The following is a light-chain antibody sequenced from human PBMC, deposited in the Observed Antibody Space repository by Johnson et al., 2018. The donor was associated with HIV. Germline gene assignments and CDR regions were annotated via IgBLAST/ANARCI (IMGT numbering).Light chain of an antibody. V-gene: IGLV1-51*01. J-gene: IGLJ1*01. CDR3: GTWDSTLSAPHYV. CDR2: DNN. CDR1: SSNIGNNY. Sequence: QSVLTQPPSVSAAPGQKVTISCSGSSSNIGNNYVSWYQHLPGTAPKLLIYDNNQRPSGIPDRFSVPKSGTSATLGITGLQTGDEADYYCGTWDSTLSAPHYVYGTGTNVTGL.